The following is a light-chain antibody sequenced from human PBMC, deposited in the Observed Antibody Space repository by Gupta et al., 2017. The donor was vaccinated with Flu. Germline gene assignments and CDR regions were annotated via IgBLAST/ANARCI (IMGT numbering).Light chain of an antibody. V-gene: IGLV2-14*01. Sequence: QSALTQPPSVSGLPGQSITISCTGTSSDVGGSNYVSWYQQHPGKAPKLMIYDVSNRPSGVSSRFSGSKSGNTASLTISGLEAEDESDYYCSSYTSTNTFYVFGTGTKVTVL. CDR3: SSYTSTNTFYV. CDR1: SSDVGGSNY. J-gene: IGLJ1*01. CDR2: DVS.